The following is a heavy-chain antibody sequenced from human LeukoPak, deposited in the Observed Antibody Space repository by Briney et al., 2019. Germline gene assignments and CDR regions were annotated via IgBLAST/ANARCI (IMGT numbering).Heavy chain of an antibody. CDR1: GYTFTSYY. CDR2: INPSGGST. V-gene: IGHV1-46*01. CDR3: ARLRVYGITGTHRGGGLSYYGMDV. Sequence: ASVKVSCKASGYTFTSYYMHWARQAPGQGLEWMGIINPSGGSTSYAQKFQGRVTMTRDTSTSTVYMELSSLRSEDTAVYYCARLRVYGITGTHRGGGLSYYGMDVWGQGTTVTVSS. D-gene: IGHD1-20*01. J-gene: IGHJ6*02.